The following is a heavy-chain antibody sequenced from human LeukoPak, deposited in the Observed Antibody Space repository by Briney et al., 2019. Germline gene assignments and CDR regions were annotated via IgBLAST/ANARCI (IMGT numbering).Heavy chain of an antibody. D-gene: IGHD2-8*01. V-gene: IGHV3-66*01. CDR3: ARDSPYGVFYLGAFDI. CDR1: GFTVSSNY. CDR2: IYSDGST. Sequence: PGGSLRLSCAASGFTVSSNYMSWVRQAPGKGLEWVSVIYSDGSTYYADSVKGKFTISRDSSKNTLYLQMNSLRAEDTAVYYCARDSPYGVFYLGAFDIWGQGTMVTVSS. J-gene: IGHJ3*02.